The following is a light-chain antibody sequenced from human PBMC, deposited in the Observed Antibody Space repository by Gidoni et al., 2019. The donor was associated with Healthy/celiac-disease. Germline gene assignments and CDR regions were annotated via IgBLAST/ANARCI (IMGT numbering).Light chain of an antibody. Sequence: SYELTKPPSVSVSPVQTASIPCSGDKMGDKYACWYQQKPGQSPVLVIYQDRKRPSGIPERFSGSNSENTAALPISGTQAIDEADYYCQVLVSSTVVFGGGTKLTVL. V-gene: IGLV3-1*01. CDR1: KMGDKY. CDR2: QDR. CDR3: QVLVSSTVV. J-gene: IGLJ2*01.